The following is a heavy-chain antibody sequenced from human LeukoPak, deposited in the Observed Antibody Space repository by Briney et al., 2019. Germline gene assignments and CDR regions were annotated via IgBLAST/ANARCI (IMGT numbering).Heavy chain of an antibody. J-gene: IGHJ4*02. Sequence: PGGSLRLSCAASGFTFSSYAMHWVRQAPGKGLEWVAVISYDGSSKYYADSVKGRFTISRDNSKNTLYLQMNSLRAEDTAVYYCARGSGERYCSSTSCYTFDYWGQGTLVTVSS. CDR1: GFTFSSYA. V-gene: IGHV3-30-3*01. D-gene: IGHD2-2*02. CDR2: ISYDGSSK. CDR3: ARGSGERYCSSTSCYTFDY.